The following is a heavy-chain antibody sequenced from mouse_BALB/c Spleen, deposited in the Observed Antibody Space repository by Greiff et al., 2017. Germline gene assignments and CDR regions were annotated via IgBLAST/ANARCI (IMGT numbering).Heavy chain of an antibody. J-gene: IGHJ1*01. D-gene: IGHD4-1*02. Sequence: QVQLQQSGPELVKPGASVKISCKASGYSFTSYYIHWVKPRPGQGLEWIGWIFPGSGNTKYNEKFKGKATLTADTSSSTAYMQLSSLTSEDSAVYFCARSPTGPGYFDVWGAGTTVTVSS. CDR1: GYSFTSYY. CDR3: ARSPTGPGYFDV. V-gene: IGHV1-66*01. CDR2: IFPGSGNT.